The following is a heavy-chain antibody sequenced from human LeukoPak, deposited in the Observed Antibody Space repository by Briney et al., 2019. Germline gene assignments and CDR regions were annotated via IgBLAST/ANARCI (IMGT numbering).Heavy chain of an antibody. CDR2: ISSSGSTI. Sequence: GGSLRLSCAASGFTFSSYEMNWVRQAPGKGLEWVSYISSSGSTIYYADSVKGRFTISRDNSKNTLYLQMNSLRAEDTAVYYCARDRDPGYYYYYMDVWGKGTTVTVSS. J-gene: IGHJ6*03. V-gene: IGHV3-48*03. CDR3: ARDRDPGYYYYYMDV. CDR1: GFTFSSYE.